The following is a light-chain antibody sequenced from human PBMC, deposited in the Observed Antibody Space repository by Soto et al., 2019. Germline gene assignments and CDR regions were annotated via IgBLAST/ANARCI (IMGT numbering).Light chain of an antibody. Sequence: QSVLTQPPSASGTPGQRVTISCSGSSSNIGSNSVSWYQQVPGTGPKLLIYNRNQRPSGVPDRFSGSKSGTSAFLAISGLQSEDEADYYCAAWDDSLNGVVFGGGTKLTVL. CDR3: AAWDDSLNGVV. J-gene: IGLJ2*01. V-gene: IGLV1-44*01. CDR1: SSNIGSNS. CDR2: NRN.